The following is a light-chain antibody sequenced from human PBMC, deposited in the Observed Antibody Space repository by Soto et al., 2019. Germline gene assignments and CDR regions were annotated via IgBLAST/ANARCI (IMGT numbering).Light chain of an antibody. CDR2: GAS. J-gene: IGKJ4*01. CDR3: QQYTNWPPLT. V-gene: IGKV3-15*01. Sequence: EIVMTQSPATLSVSPGERATLSCRASQSVSSNLAWYQQKPGQAPRLLIYGASTRATGIPARFNGSGSGTEFTLTISSLQSEDFAVYYCQQYTNWPPLTFGGGTEVEIK. CDR1: QSVSSN.